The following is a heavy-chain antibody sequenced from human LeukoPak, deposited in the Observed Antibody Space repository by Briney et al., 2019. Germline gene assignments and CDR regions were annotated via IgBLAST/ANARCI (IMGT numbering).Heavy chain of an antibody. J-gene: IGHJ6*03. V-gene: IGHV1-18*01. D-gene: IGHD2-2*01. CDR2: INAYNGNT. CDR3: ARWGLVAPGTYYYYYMDI. Sequence: GASVKFSCKASGYTFNSYGISCVRQAPGQGLEWMGWINAYNGNTYYAQKFQGRVTMTTDTSTSTAYMELGTLRSDDTAVYYCARWGLVAPGTYYYYYMDIWGKGATVTVSS. CDR1: GYTFNSYG.